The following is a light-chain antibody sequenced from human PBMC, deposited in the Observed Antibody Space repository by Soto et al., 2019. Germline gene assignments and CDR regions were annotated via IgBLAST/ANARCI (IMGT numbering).Light chain of an antibody. CDR1: QNINTW. V-gene: IGKV1-5*03. CDR2: KAS. J-gene: IGKJ1*01. Sequence: DIQMTQSPSTLSASVGDRVTITCRASQNINTWLAWYQQIPGKAPKLLISKASSLESGVPSRFRGSGSVPEFTLTISSLQPDDFATYYCQQYNDYSGTFGQGTKVEIK. CDR3: QQYNDYSGT.